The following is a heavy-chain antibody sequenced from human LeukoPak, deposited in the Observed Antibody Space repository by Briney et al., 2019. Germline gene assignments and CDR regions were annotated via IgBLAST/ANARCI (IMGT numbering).Heavy chain of an antibody. CDR1: GFSFSDYD. CDR2: ISGRSSHI. J-gene: IGHJ4*02. Sequence: GGSLRLSCSASGFSFSDYDMNWVRQAPGKGLEWVSSISGRSSHIYCGDSVKGRFAISRDNAKNSLYLQMNSLGAEDTAVYYCGRAFPPLRTSSAGDLWGQGILVTVSS. CDR3: GRAFPPLRTSSAGDL. V-gene: IGHV3-21*01. D-gene: IGHD3-16*01.